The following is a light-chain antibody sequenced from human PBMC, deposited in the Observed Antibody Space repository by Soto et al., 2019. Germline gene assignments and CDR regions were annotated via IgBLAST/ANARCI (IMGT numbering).Light chain of an antibody. CDR3: QTWVTGIHI. J-gene: IGLJ2*01. V-gene: IGLV4-69*01. CDR1: SGHSNYA. CDR2: LNSDGSH. Sequence: QLVLTQSPSASASLGASVKLTCTLSSGHSNYAIAWHQQQPEKGARFLMKLNSDGSHSKGDGNPDRFSGSSSGAERYLTISTLQSEDEADYYCQTWVTGIHIFGGGTKVTVL.